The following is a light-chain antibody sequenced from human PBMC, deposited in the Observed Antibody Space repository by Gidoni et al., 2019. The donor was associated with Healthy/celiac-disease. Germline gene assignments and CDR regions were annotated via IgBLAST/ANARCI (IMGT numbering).Light chain of an antibody. CDR2: GNS. J-gene: IGLJ2*01. V-gene: IGLV1-40*01. CDR3: QSYDSSLSGVV. CDR1: SSNRGEGYD. Sequence: QAVLTPPPSVSGAPGQRVTISCTWSSSNRGEGYDVHWYQQLPGTAPKLLIYGNSTRPSGGHDRFSGSKSGTSASLAITGLQAEDEADYYCQSYDSSLSGVVFGGGTKLTVL.